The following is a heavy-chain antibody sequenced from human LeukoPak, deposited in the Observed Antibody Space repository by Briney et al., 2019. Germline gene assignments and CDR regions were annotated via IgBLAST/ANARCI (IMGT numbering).Heavy chain of an antibody. CDR3: VKGAFYTD. CDR1: GYSFTTCD. D-gene: IGHD3-16*01. CDR2: MKPDSGRT. Sequence: GASVTVSCRASGYSFTTCDIKWVRQASGQGLEWMGWMKPDSGRTGYEQKFQDRVTMTRDTSTSTSYMGLHSLTSEDTAMYYCVKGAFYTDWGQGTPVTVSS. J-gene: IGHJ4*02. V-gene: IGHV1-8*02.